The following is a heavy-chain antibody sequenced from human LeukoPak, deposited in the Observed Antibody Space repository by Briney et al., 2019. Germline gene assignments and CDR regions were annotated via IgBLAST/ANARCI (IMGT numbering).Heavy chain of an antibody. CDR3: WRPHCSNSVCSSSRVDF. D-gene: IGHD2-8*01. CDR1: GGSISSYS. V-gene: IGHV4-59*08. Sequence: SETLSLTCTVSGGSISSYSWSWIRQPPGKGLEWIGNIHYSGSTYYSPSLKNRVTISVDTSKNQFSLRLKSVTAADTAVYYCWRPHCSNSVCSSSRVDFWGQGTLVTVSS. CDR2: IHYSGST. J-gene: IGHJ4*02.